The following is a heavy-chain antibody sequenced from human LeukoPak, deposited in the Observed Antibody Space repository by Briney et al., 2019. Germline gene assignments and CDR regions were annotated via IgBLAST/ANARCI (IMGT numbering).Heavy chain of an antibody. D-gene: IGHD2-21*02. V-gene: IGHV3-11*04. J-gene: IGHJ6*03. CDR2: ISSSGSTI. CDR1: GFTFSGYY. CDR3: ATEVTPYYYMDV. Sequence: GGSLRLSCAASGFTFSGYYMFWIRQAPGKGLEWVSYISSSGSTISYADSVKGRFTVSRDNAKNSLYLQMNSLRAEDTAVYYCATEVTPYYYMDVWGKGTTVTVSS.